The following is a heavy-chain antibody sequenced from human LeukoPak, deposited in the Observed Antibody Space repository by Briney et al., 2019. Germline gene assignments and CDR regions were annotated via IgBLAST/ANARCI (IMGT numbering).Heavy chain of an antibody. CDR1: GFTFSSYG. J-gene: IGHJ4*02. D-gene: IGHD3-3*01. V-gene: IGHV3-30*18. CDR2: ISYDGSNK. CDR3: AKSEKFTIFGVAIDY. Sequence: GSLRLSCAASGFTFSSYGMHWVRQAPGKGLEWVAVISYDGSNKYYADSVKGRFTISRDNSKNTLYLQMNSLRAEDTAVYYCAKSEKFTIFGVAIDYWGQGTLVTVSS.